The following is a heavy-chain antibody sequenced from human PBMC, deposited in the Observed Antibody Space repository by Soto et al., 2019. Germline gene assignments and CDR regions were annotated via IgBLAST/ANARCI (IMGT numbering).Heavy chain of an antibody. CDR3: ARALTDFWSGYYTYYFDF. Sequence: TSETLSLTCTVSGGSISSYYWSWIRQPPGKGLEWIGYIYYSGSTNYNPSLKSRVTISVDTSKNHFSLKLSSVTAADAAVYYCARALTDFWSGYYTYYFDFWGQGTLVTVSS. CDR1: GGSISSYY. J-gene: IGHJ4*02. V-gene: IGHV4-59*01. D-gene: IGHD3-3*01. CDR2: IYYSGST.